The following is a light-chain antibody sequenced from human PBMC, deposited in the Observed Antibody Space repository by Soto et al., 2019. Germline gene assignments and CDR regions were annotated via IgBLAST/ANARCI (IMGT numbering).Light chain of an antibody. Sequence: EFVLTQSPGTLSLSPGERATLSCRASQSVSNNYLAWYQQKPGQAPRLLIYGASSRATGIPARFSGSGSGTDFTLTISSLEPEDFAVYYCQQYGSSGTFGQGTKVDIK. V-gene: IGKV3-20*01. CDR3: QQYGSSGT. CDR1: QSVSNNY. J-gene: IGKJ1*01. CDR2: GAS.